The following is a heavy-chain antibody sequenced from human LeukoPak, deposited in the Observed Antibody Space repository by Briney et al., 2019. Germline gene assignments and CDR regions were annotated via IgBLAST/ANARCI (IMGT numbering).Heavy chain of an antibody. D-gene: IGHD4/OR15-4a*01. CDR1: GFTFSSYG. J-gene: IGHJ6*03. V-gene: IGHV3-33*06. CDR2: IWYDGSNK. CDR3: AKGLTITLGYYYMDV. Sequence: PGGSLRLSCAASGFTFSSYGMHWVRQAPGKGLEWVAVIWYDGSNKYYADSVKGRFTISRDNSKNTLYLQMNSLRAEDTAVYYCAKGLTITLGYYYMDVWGKGTTVTVSS.